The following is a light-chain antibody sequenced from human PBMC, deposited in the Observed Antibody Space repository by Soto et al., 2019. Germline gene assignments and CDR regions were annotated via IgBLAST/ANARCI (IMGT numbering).Light chain of an antibody. V-gene: IGKV3-15*01. Sequence: EIVMTQSPATLSVSPGERATLSCRASQSVSSNLAWYQQKPGQDPRLLIFGASTRATGIPARFSGSGSGTEFTLTISSLQSEDFAVYYCQQYNNWAPWTFGQGTQVEIK. CDR2: GAS. CDR3: QQYNNWAPWT. J-gene: IGKJ1*01. CDR1: QSVSSN.